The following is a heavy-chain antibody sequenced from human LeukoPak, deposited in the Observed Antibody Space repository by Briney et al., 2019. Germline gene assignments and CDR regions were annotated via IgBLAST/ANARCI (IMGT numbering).Heavy chain of an antibody. Sequence: ASVKVSCKASGYTFTSYDINWVRQATGQGLEWMGWMNPNSGNTGYAQKFQGRVTMTRNTSISTAYMELSSLRSEDTAVYYCARVIGRVTPGAFDIWGQGTMVTVSS. CDR1: GYTFTSYD. CDR2: MNPNSGNT. D-gene: IGHD1-26*01. J-gene: IGHJ3*02. V-gene: IGHV1-8*01. CDR3: ARVIGRVTPGAFDI.